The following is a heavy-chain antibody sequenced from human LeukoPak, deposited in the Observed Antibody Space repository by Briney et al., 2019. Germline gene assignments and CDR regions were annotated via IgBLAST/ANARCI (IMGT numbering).Heavy chain of an antibody. D-gene: IGHD3-9*01. CDR3: TPSLYDILTGSDY. CDR2: IRSKANSYAT. Sequence: GGSLRLSCAASGFTFSGSAMHWVRQASGKGLEWVGRIRSKANSYATAYAASVKGRFTISRDDSKNTAYLQMNSLKTEDTAVYYCTPSLYDILTGSDYWGQGTLVTISS. CDR1: GFTFSGSA. J-gene: IGHJ4*02. V-gene: IGHV3-73*01.